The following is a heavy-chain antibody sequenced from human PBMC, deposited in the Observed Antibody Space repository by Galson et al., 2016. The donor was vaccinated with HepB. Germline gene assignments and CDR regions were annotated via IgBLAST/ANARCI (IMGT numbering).Heavy chain of an antibody. D-gene: IGHD6-13*01. J-gene: IGHJ4*02. CDR3: ARVRYSTTWYFDY. CDR1: GGTFNEYA. V-gene: IGHV1-69*13. Sequence: SVKVSCKASGGTFNEYAISWVRQAPGQGLEWMGGITNFGTANYAQRFQGRVTITADEYTSTVYMELISLRSEDTAVYYCARVRYSTTWYFDYWGQGTLVTVSS. CDR2: ITNFGTA.